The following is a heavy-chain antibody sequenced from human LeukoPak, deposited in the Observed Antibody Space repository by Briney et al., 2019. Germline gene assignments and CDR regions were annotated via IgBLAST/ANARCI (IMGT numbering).Heavy chain of an antibody. V-gene: IGHV3-21*01. CDR2: ISSGSSYI. Sequence: GGSLRLSCAASGLTFSRYSMNWVRQAPGKGLEWVSSISSGSSYIYYADSVKGRFTISRDNAKKSLYLQMNSLRVEDTAVYYCARGAEGIAATDSNFDYWGQGTVVTVSS. J-gene: IGHJ4*02. D-gene: IGHD6-13*01. CDR1: GLTFSRYS. CDR3: ARGAEGIAATDSNFDY.